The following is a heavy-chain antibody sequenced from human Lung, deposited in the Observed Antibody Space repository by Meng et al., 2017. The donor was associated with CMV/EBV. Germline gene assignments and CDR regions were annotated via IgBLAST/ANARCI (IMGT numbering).Heavy chain of an antibody. Sequence: VHLQDSGPGLGQPSGTLSLSCSGSGGSFSTYYWSWIRQPPGKGLEWIGNNYYSGSTNYNASLARRVSISVDSSKNQSSLQLSAVTAADTAAYYCARHQNGGNYPLDYWGQGTLVTVSS. CDR1: GGSFSTYY. V-gene: IGHV4-59*08. CDR3: ARHQNGGNYPLDY. CDR2: NYYSGST. J-gene: IGHJ4*02. D-gene: IGHD3-16*02.